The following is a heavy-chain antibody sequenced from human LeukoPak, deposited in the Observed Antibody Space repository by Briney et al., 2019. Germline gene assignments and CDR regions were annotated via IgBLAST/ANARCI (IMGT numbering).Heavy chain of an antibody. J-gene: IGHJ6*04. CDR2: ISSSGSTI. CDR1: GFTFSRYG. D-gene: IGHD3-10*02. Sequence: PGGTLRLSCAASGFTFSRYGMSWVRQAPGKGLEWVSYISSSGSTIYYADSVKGRFTISRDNAKNSLYLQMNSLRAEDTAVYYCAELGITMVGGVWGKGTTVTISS. CDR3: AELGITMVGGV. V-gene: IGHV3-48*03.